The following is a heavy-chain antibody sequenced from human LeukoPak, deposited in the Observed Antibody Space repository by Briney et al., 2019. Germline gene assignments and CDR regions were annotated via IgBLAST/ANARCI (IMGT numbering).Heavy chain of an antibody. J-gene: IGHJ5*02. CDR1: GGSFSGYY. V-gene: IGHV4-34*01. Sequence: SETLSLTCAVYGGSFSGYYWSWIRQPPGKGLEWIGEINHSGSTNYNPSLKSRVTISVDTSKNQFSLKLSSVTAADTAVYYCARVYSARGWSGWFDPWGQGTLVTVSS. CDR2: INHSGST. D-gene: IGHD6-19*01. CDR3: ARVYSARGWSGWFDP.